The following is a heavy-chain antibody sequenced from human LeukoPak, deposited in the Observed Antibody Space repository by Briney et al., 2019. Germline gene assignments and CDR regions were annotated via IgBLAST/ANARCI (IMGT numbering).Heavy chain of an antibody. V-gene: IGHV1-8*02. CDR3: ARGLAKLLWFGELLLVNWFDP. D-gene: IGHD3-10*01. Sequence: ASVKVSCKASGYTFIGYYMHWVRQAPGQGLEWMGWMNPNSGNTGYAQKFQGRVTMTRNTSISTAYMELSSLRSEDTAVYYCARGLAKLLWFGELLLVNWFDPWGQGTLVTVSS. CDR1: GYTFIGYY. J-gene: IGHJ5*02. CDR2: MNPNSGNT.